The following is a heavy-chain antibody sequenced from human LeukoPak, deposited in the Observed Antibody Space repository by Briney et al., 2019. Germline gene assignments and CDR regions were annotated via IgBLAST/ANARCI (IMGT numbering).Heavy chain of an antibody. CDR2: IYSGGST. J-gene: IGHJ1*01. D-gene: IGHD2-15*01. V-gene: IGHV3-66*01. CDR1: GFSVSNNY. Sequence: GGSLRLSCAASGFSVSNNYTSWVRQAPGKGLEWVSVIYSGGSTFYADSVKGRFTISRDNSKNTLYLQMNSLRAEDTAVYYCASDSYSPEYFQHWGQGTLVTVSS. CDR3: ASDSYSPEYFQH.